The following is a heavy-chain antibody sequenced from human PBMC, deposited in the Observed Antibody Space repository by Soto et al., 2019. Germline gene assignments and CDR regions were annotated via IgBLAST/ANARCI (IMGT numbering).Heavy chain of an antibody. CDR3: ARDFPNLYSSSWQYYYYGMDV. J-gene: IGHJ6*02. D-gene: IGHD6-13*01. CDR2: IIPIFGTA. Sequence: QVQLVQSGAEVKKPGSSVKVSCKASGGTFSSYAISWVRQAPGQGLEWMGGIIPIFGTANYAQKFQGRVTITADESTSTAYMELSSLRSEDTAVYYCARDFPNLYSSSWQYYYYGMDVWDQGTTVTVSS. CDR1: GGTFSSYA. V-gene: IGHV1-69*01.